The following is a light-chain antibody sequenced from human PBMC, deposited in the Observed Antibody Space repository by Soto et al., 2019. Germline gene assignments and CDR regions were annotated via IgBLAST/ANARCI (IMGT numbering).Light chain of an antibody. J-gene: IGKJ2*01. Sequence: DIQLTQSPSALSASVGDRVTVTCRASQSISSWLAWNQQKPATAPKLLIHKASNLQIGVPSRFNGSGSGTESTLTISSLQPDDFATYYCQHLVSFGQGTKLEIK. CDR3: QHLVS. CDR1: QSISSW. V-gene: IGKV1-5*03. CDR2: KAS.